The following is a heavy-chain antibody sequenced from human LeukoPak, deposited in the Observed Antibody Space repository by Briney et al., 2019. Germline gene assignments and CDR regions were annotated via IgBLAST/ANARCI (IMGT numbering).Heavy chain of an antibody. Sequence: GGSLRLSCAASGLTFDDYAMHWVRQAPGQGLEWVSGIGWNSGSIGYADSVKGRFTISRDNAKNYLYLQMNSLRAEDTALYYCAKDMGHYDILTGYYGPGDDYYGMDVWGQGTTVTVSS. CDR3: AKDMGHYDILTGYYGPGDDYYGMDV. CDR2: IGWNSGSI. V-gene: IGHV3-9*01. CDR1: GLTFDDYA. J-gene: IGHJ6*02. D-gene: IGHD3-9*01.